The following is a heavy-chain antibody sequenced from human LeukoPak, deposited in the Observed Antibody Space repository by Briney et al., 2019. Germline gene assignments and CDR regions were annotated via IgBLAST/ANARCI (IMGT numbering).Heavy chain of an antibody. D-gene: IGHD1-26*01. Sequence: SETLPLTCTVSGGSISSGSYYWSWIRPPAGKALEWIGRIYTSGSTNYNPSPNSRVTISVDTSKNQFSLKLSSLAAADTAVYYCVRANGSHRDAFDIWGQGTMVTVSS. CDR1: GGSISSGSYY. CDR2: IYTSGST. V-gene: IGHV4-61*02. CDR3: VRANGSHRDAFDI. J-gene: IGHJ3*02.